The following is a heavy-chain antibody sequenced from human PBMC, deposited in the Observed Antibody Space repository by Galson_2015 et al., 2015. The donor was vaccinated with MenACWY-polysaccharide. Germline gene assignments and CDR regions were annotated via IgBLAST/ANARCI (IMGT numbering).Heavy chain of an antibody. V-gene: IGHV3-23*01. CDR2: LSPRAGDT. CDR3: AKGAAHYGSRNYYDY. D-gene: IGHD3-10*01. Sequence: SLRLSCAATGFTFSSYGMGWVRQAPGKGPEWVSGLSPRAGDTFYADSVRGRFTISRDNSKNTLYLQMNSLRAEDTALYYCAKGAAHYGSRNYYDYWGQGTQVTVSS. J-gene: IGHJ4*02. CDR1: GFTFSSYG.